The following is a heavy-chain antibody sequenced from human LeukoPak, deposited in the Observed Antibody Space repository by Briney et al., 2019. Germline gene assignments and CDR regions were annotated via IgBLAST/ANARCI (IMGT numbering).Heavy chain of an antibody. CDR3: ARDTRWEQYYFDY. V-gene: IGHV4-59*12. CDR2: IYYSGST. Sequence: KPSETLSLTCTVSGGSISSYYWSWIRQPPGKGLEWIGYIYYSGSTNYNPSLKSRVTISVDTSKNQFSLKLSSVTAADTAVYYCARDTRWEQYYFDYWGQGTLVTVSS. CDR1: GGSISSYY. D-gene: IGHD1/OR15-1a*01. J-gene: IGHJ4*02.